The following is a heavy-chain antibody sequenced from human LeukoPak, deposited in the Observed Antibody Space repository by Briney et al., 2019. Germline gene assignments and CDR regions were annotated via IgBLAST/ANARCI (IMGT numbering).Heavy chain of an antibody. CDR2: ISHDGSKK. Sequence: PGGSLRLSCAASGFTFSTYGMHWVRQAPGKGLEWVAVISHDGSKKEYSDSVKGRFTISRDNSQNTLDLQVNSLRPEDTAVYYCARDVIDYLDSGAYFHYWGQGTLVTVSS. D-gene: IGHD4-17*01. V-gene: IGHV3-30*03. CDR1: GFTFSTYG. J-gene: IGHJ4*02. CDR3: ARDVIDYLDSGAYFHY.